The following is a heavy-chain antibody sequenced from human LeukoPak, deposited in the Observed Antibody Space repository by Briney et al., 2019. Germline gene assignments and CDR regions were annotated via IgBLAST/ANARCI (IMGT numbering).Heavy chain of an antibody. Sequence: EASVKVSCKASGYTFTSYFMHWVRQAPGQRLEWMGWINAGNGNTKYSQKFQGRVTMTEDTSTDTAYMELSSLRSEDTAVYYCATGWGWEPTENEYFQHWGQGTLVTVSS. CDR1: GYTFTSYF. J-gene: IGHJ1*01. CDR3: ATGWGWEPTENEYFQH. D-gene: IGHD1-26*01. V-gene: IGHV1/OR15-3*02. CDR2: INAGNGNT.